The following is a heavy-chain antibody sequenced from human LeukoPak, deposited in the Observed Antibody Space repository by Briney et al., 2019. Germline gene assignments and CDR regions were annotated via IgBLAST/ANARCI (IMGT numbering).Heavy chain of an antibody. CDR3: ARGGWHYVFNY. CDR2: VASSGTTK. V-gene: IGHV3-48*03. J-gene: IGHJ4*02. CDR1: GFSFNTYE. D-gene: IGHD6-19*01. Sequence: GGSLRLSCAASGFSFNTYEMNRVRQAPGKGLEWISYVASSGTTKYYADSVQGRFTISRGNAKNSLYLQMNSLRVEDTAVYYCARGGWHYVFNYWGQGTLVTVSS.